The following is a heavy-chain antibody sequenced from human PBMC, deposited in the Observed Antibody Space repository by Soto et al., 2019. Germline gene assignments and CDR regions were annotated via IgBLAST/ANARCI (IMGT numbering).Heavy chain of an antibody. D-gene: IGHD6-19*01. J-gene: IGHJ4*02. CDR2: ISGGGSTK. V-gene: IGHV3-23*01. CDR1: GFTFSSYV. CDR3: AKGAVPGSQVYFDY. Sequence: PGGSLRLSCVGSGFTFSSYVMSWVRQAPGKGLEWVSGISGGGSTKYYADSVKGRFTISRDNSKNTLYLQMDSLRAEDTAVYYCAKGAVPGSQVYFDYWGQGALVTVSS.